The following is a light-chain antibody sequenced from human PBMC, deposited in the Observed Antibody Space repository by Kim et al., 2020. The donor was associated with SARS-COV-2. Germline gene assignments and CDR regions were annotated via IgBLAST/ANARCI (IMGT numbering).Light chain of an antibody. J-gene: IGKJ1*01. CDR1: QNFSSY. CDR3: QQRVT. CDR2: AAS. Sequence: SSLYASVGVRVTRTCRASQNFSSYLQWYEQKPGQAPNRLIYAASSFQSGVTSRFSGRGSGTDFTSTISRLQPEYFSTYYSQQRVTFGQGTKVDIK. V-gene: IGKV1-39*01.